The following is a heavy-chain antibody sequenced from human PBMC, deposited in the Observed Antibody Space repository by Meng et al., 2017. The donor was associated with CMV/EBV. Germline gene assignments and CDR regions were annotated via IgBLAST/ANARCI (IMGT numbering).Heavy chain of an antibody. CDR1: GGSIGSSTFY. D-gene: IGHD3-22*01. Sequence: SETLSLTCTVSGGSIGSSTFYWGWVRQPPGKGLEWIGSIYYSGSTYYNPSLKSRVTISVDTSKNQFSLKLSSVTAADTAVYYCARQRGGYYSPLDYWGQGTLVTVSS. V-gene: IGHV4-39*01. CDR3: ARQRGGYYSPLDY. J-gene: IGHJ4*02. CDR2: IYYSGST.